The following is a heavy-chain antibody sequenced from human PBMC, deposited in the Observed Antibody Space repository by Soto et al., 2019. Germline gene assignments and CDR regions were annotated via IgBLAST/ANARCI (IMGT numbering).Heavy chain of an antibody. CDR1: GGSISSYY. CDR3: ARDGDFWSGYRSAFDI. Sequence: PSETLSLTCTVSGGSISSYYWSWIRQPAGKGLEWIGRIYTSGSTNYNPSLKSRVTMSVDTSKNQFSLKLSSVTAADTAVYYCARDGDFWSGYRSAFDIWGQGTMVTVSS. J-gene: IGHJ3*02. V-gene: IGHV4-4*07. D-gene: IGHD3-3*01. CDR2: IYTSGST.